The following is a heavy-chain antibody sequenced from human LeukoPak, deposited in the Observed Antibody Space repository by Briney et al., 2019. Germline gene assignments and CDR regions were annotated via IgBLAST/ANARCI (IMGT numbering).Heavy chain of an antibody. V-gene: IGHV1-2*02. J-gene: IGHJ4*02. CDR1: GYTLTGYY. Sequence: GASVKVSCKASGYTLTGYYMHWVRQAPGQGLEWMGWINPNSGVTYYAQKFQGRVSMTRDTSISTAYMEVSRLRSDDSALYYCARLSTPNLYYFDYWGQGTLVTVYS. CDR3: ARLSTPNLYYFDY. D-gene: IGHD3-16*02. CDR2: INPNSGVT.